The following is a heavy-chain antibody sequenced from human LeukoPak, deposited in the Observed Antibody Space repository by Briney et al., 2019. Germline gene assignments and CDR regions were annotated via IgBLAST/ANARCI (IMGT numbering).Heavy chain of an antibody. D-gene: IGHD3-22*01. CDR2: ISSGSSFI. CDR3: ARESSGYFY. V-gene: IGHV3-21*01. J-gene: IGHJ4*02. CDR1: GYTFSTYS. Sequence: GGSLRLSCAASGYTFSTYSMNWVRQAPGKGLEWVSSISSGSSFIYYADSVKGRFTISRDNAKNSLFLQMNSLRAEDTAVYYCARESSGYFYWGQGTLVTVSS.